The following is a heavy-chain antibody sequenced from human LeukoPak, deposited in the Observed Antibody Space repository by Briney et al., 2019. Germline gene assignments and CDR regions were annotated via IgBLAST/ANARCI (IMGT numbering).Heavy chain of an antibody. Sequence: PGRALGPSLGAPGFPLIRYGMHRGRPAPGKGLGGGAVIGYDGSNKYYPDSVKGRLTISRDNSKNTLSPQISSLRPEDTAVYYCARDWQAGEGGSFDLWGRGTLVTVSS. D-gene: IGHD7-27*01. CDR1: GFPLIRYG. J-gene: IGHJ2*01. CDR3: ARDWQAGEGGSFDL. V-gene: IGHV3-33*01. CDR2: IGYDGSNK.